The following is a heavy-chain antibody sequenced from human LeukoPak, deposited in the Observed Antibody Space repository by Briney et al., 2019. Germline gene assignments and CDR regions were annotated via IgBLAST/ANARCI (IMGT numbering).Heavy chain of an antibody. J-gene: IGHJ3*02. Sequence: SETLSLTCTVSGASISSATFYWGWIRQPPGKGLEWIGSIYYSGSTYYNPSLTSRVTISVDTSKNQFSLKLSSVTAADTAVYYCARDPQGAFDIWGQGTMVTVSS. CDR2: IYYSGST. CDR3: ARDPQGAFDI. CDR1: GASISSATFY. V-gene: IGHV4-39*02.